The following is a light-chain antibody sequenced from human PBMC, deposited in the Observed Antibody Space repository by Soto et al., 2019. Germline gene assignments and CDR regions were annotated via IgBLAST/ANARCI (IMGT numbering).Light chain of an antibody. CDR3: SSYTTLSTVV. Sequence: QSALTQPASVSGSPGQSITISCTGTSSDVGAYDYVSWFQQHPGKAPKLILYEVTNRPSGFSNRFSGSKSANTASLTISGLQAGDESDYYCSSYTTLSTVVFGGGTKLTVL. CDR1: SSDVGAYDY. J-gene: IGLJ2*01. CDR2: EVT. V-gene: IGLV2-14*01.